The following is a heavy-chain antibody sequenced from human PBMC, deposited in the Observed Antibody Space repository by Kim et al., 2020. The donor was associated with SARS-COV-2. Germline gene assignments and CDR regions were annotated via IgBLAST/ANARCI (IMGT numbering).Heavy chain of an antibody. CDR1: GFTFNSYS. CDR3: ARVKEPFYYGSGLGAFDI. J-gene: IGHJ3*02. V-gene: IGHV3-21*04. Sequence: GGSLRLSCAASGFTFNSYSMNWVRQAPGKGLEWVSSISSSSSYIYYADSVKGRFTISRDNAKNSLYLQMNSLRAEDTAVYYCARVKEPFYYGSGLGAFDIWGQGTMVTVSS. D-gene: IGHD3-10*01. CDR2: ISSSSSYI.